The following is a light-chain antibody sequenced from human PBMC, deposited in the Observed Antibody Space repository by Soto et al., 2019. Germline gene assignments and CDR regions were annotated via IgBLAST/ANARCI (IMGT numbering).Light chain of an antibody. Sequence: QSALTQPRSVSGSPGQSVTISCTGTNSDVGGYNYVSWYQQHPGKAPKVLIYDVTKRPSGVPDRFSASKSGNTASLTITGLQPEDEADYYCCSHAGTYTDVFGTGTKVTVL. CDR2: DVT. CDR3: CSHAGTYTDV. CDR1: NSDVGGYNY. V-gene: IGLV2-11*01. J-gene: IGLJ1*01.